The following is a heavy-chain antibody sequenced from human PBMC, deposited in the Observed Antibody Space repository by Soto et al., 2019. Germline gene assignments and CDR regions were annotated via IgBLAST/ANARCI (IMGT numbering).Heavy chain of an antibody. V-gene: IGHV3-30-3*01. CDR3: ASNKQQLVYYYYGMDV. D-gene: IGHD6-13*01. J-gene: IGHJ6*02. Sequence: QVQLVESGGGVVQPGRSLRLSCAASGFTFSSYAMHWVRQAPGKGLEWVAVISYDGSNKYYADSVKGRFTISRDKSKNTLYLQMNSLRAEDTAVYYCASNKQQLVYYYYGMDVWGQGTTVTVSS. CDR1: GFTFSSYA. CDR2: ISYDGSNK.